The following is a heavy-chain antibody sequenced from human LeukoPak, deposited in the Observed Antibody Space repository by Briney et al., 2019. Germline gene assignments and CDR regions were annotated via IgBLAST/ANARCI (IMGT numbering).Heavy chain of an antibody. Sequence: PGGSLRLSCAASGFTFSTYAMHWVRQAPGKGLEWVAVISYGGRQKYYADSVKGRFTISRDNSKNTLFLQMNSLRDEDTAVYYCTRVYLERLTAGYFDHWGQGTLVTVSP. CDR2: ISYGGRQK. J-gene: IGHJ4*02. V-gene: IGHV3-30*14. CDR1: GFTFSTYA. CDR3: TRVYLERLTAGYFDH. D-gene: IGHD2-8*01.